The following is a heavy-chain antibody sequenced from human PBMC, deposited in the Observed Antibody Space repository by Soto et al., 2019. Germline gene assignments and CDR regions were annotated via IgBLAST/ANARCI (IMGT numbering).Heavy chain of an antibody. CDR1: GYTFTSYA. D-gene: IGHD3-10*01. J-gene: IGHJ4*02. CDR3: ATSLWFGELLSY. Sequence: QVQLVQSGAEVKKPVASVKVSCKSSGYTFTSYAMHWVRQAPGQRLEWMGWINAGNGNTKYSQKLQGRVTITRDTSASTAYMELSSLRSEDTAVYYCATSLWFGELLSYWGQGALVTVSS. CDR2: INAGNGNT. V-gene: IGHV1-3*01.